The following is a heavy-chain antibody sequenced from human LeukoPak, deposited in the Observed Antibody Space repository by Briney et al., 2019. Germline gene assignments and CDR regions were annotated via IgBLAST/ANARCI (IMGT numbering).Heavy chain of an antibody. CDR1: GFTFSSYS. J-gene: IGHJ6*02. Sequence: PGGSLRLSCAASGFTFSSYSMNWVRQAPGKGLEWVSSISSSSSYIYYADSVKGRFTTSRDNAKNSVYLQMNSLRAEDTAVYYCARTLPSSGEVYYYYYYGMDVWGQGTTVTVS. V-gene: IGHV3-21*01. CDR3: ARTLPSSGEVYYYYYYGMDV. CDR2: ISSSSSYI. D-gene: IGHD6-19*01.